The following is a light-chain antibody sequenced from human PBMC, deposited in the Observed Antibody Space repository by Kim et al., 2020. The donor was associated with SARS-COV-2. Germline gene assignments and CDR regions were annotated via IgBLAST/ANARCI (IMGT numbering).Light chain of an antibody. CDR2: DYN. V-gene: IGLV1-51*01. Sequence: QKVTITCSGSSSNIGNNYVSWYQQRPGTAPKLLIYDYNKRTSGIPDRFSGSKSGTSATLGITGLQTGDEADYYCGTWDSSLSAGGVFGGGTQLTVL. J-gene: IGLJ3*02. CDR1: SSNIGNNY. CDR3: GTWDSSLSAGGV.